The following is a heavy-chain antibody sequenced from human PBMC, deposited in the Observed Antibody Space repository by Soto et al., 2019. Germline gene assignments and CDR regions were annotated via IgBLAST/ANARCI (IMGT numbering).Heavy chain of an antibody. CDR3: ARGGRYSCGWADYYYYGMDV. D-gene: IGHD6-19*01. J-gene: IGHJ6*02. CDR2: INPNSGGT. V-gene: IGHV1-2*04. Sequence: ASVKVSCKASGYTFTGYYMHWVRQAPGQGLEWMGWINPNSGGTNYAQKFQGWVTMTRDTSISTAYMALSRLRSDDTAVYYCARGGRYSCGWADYYYYGMDVWGQGTTVTVSS. CDR1: GYTFTGYY.